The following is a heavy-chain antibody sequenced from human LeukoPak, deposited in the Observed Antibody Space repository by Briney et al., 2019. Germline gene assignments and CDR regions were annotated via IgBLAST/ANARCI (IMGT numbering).Heavy chain of an antibody. Sequence: KPSETLSLTCTVSGYSISSGYYWGWIRQPPGKGLEWIGSIYHSGSTYYNPSLKSRVTISVDTSKNQFSLKLSSVTAADTAVYYCARDGLRDGYNYGNFDYWGQGTLVTVSS. CDR1: GYSISSGYY. J-gene: IGHJ4*02. V-gene: IGHV4-38-2*02. CDR3: ARDGLRDGYNYGNFDY. CDR2: IYHSGST. D-gene: IGHD5-24*01.